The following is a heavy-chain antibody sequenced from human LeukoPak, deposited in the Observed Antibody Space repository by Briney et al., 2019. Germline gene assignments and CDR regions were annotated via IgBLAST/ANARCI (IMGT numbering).Heavy chain of an antibody. CDR3: ARERGTLAVAGDAVDI. CDR1: GYTFTSYG. Sequence: ASVKVSCKASGYTFTSYGISWVRQAPGQGLEWIGWISAYNGNTNYAQKLQGRVTMTTDTSTSTAYMELRSLRSDDTAVYYCARERGTLAVAGDAVDIWGQGTMVTVSS. CDR2: ISAYNGNT. J-gene: IGHJ3*02. D-gene: IGHD6-19*01. V-gene: IGHV1-18*01.